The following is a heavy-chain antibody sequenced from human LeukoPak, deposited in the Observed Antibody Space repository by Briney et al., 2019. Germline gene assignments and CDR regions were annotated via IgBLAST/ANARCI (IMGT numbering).Heavy chain of an antibody. Sequence: GESLKISCKGSGYRFANYWIGWVRQMPGKGLEWMGIIYPGDSDTRYSPSFQGQVTISADKSISTAYLQWSSLKASDTAIYYCVRTPTCSSGSCYPNWFDSWGQGTLVTVSS. CDR1: GYRFANYW. CDR3: VRTPTCSSGSCYPNWFDS. J-gene: IGHJ5*01. D-gene: IGHD2-15*01. V-gene: IGHV5-51*01. CDR2: IYPGDSDT.